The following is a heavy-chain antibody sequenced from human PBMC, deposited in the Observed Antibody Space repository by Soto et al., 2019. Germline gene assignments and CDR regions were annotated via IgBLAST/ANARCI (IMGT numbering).Heavy chain of an antibody. D-gene: IGHD3-22*01. Sequence: GASVKVSCKASGYTFTSYDISWVRQAPGQGLEWMGRIIPILGIANYAQKFQGRVTITADKSTSTAYMELSSLRSEDTAVYYCARDEYYYDSSAHYRAFDIWGQGTMVTVSS. CDR2: IIPILGIA. J-gene: IGHJ3*02. CDR1: GYTFTSYD. CDR3: ARDEYYYDSSAHYRAFDI. V-gene: IGHV1-69*04.